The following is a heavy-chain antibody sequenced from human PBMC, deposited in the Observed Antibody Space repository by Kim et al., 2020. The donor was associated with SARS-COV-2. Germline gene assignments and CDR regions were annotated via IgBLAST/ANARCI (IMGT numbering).Heavy chain of an antibody. CDR2: IYYSGST. CDR3: ARVVVGNYGMDV. D-gene: IGHD7-27*01. Sequence: SETLSLTCTVSGGSISSGGYYWSWIRQHPGKGLEWIGYIYYSGSTYYNPSLKSRVTISVDTSKNQFSLKLSSVTAADTAVYYCARVVVGNYGMDVWGQGTTVTVSS. J-gene: IGHJ6*02. V-gene: IGHV4-31*03. CDR1: GGSISSGGYY.